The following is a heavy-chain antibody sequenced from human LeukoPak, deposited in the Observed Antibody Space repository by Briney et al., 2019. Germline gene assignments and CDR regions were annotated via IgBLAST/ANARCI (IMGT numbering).Heavy chain of an antibody. D-gene: IGHD2-15*01. Sequence: GGSLRLSCAASGFTFSSYAMSWVRQAPGKGLEWVSAISGSGGSTYYADSEKGLFTISEDNSKNTLYLRMNIPRADTPAVYYCAKRPRGILYFDYWGQGTLVTVSS. CDR1: GFTFSSYA. J-gene: IGHJ4*02. V-gene: IGHV3-23*01. CDR3: AKRPRGILYFDY. CDR2: ISGSGGST.